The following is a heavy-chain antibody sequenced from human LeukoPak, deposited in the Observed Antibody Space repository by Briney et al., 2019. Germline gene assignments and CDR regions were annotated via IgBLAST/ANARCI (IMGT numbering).Heavy chain of an antibody. J-gene: IGHJ4*02. V-gene: IGHV3-48*03. D-gene: IGHD3-9*01. CDR3: AREEGVTIFGPDY. CDR2: ISSSGSTI. Sequence: GGSLRLSCAASGFTLSSYEMNWVRQAPGKGLEWVSYISSSGSTIYYADSVKGRFTISRDNAKNSLYLQMNSLRAEDTAVYYCAREEGVTIFGPDYWGQGTLVTVSS. CDR1: GFTLSSYE.